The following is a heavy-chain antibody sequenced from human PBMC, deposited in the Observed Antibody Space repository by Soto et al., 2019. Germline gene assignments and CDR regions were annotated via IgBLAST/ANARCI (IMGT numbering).Heavy chain of an antibody. CDR3: ALARYSNFDY. J-gene: IGHJ4*02. CDR2: IYWDDDK. Sequence: QITLKESGPTLVKPTQPLTLTCTFSGFSLSTTGVGVGWIRQPPGKALEWLALIYWDDDKRYSPSLKSRLTITKDTSKKLVVLTMTNMDPVDTATYYCALARYSNFDYWGQGTLVTVSS. CDR1: GFSLSTTGVG. V-gene: IGHV2-5*02. D-gene: IGHD4-4*01.